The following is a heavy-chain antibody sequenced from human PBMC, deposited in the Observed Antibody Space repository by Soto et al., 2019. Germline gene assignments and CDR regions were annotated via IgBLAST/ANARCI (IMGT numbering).Heavy chain of an antibody. CDR1: GFSFSTSGAG. D-gene: IGHD3-22*01. J-gene: IGHJ4*02. CDR3: AHSTYYYDSSGYYSNFDY. V-gene: IGHV2-5*02. CDR2: IYWDDSE. Sequence: QITLKESGPTLVKPTQTLTLTCTFSGFSFSTSGAGVGWIRQPPGKALEWLAVIYWDDSERYSPSLKSRLTVTKTTSTHQVVLTMTNMDPADTGTYFCAHSTYYYDSSGYYSNFDYWGQGILVTVSS.